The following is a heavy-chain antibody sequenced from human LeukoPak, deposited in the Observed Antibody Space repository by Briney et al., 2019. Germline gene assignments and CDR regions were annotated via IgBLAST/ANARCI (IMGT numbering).Heavy chain of an antibody. J-gene: IGHJ4*02. Sequence: GEALKISCKCSGYSFKSYWIGWVRQMPGKGLEWMGIIYPGDSETRYSTSFQGQVTISADKSISTDYLQWRSLKASATAMYYCARRSGYNYYFDYWGQGTLVTVSS. CDR3: ARRSGYNYYFDY. CDR2: IYPGDSET. D-gene: IGHD5-24*01. V-gene: IGHV5-51*01. CDR1: GYSFKSYW.